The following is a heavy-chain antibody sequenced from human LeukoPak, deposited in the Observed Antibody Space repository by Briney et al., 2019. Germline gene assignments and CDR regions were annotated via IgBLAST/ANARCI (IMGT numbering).Heavy chain of an antibody. CDR1: GFTVSDNY. J-gene: IGHJ4*02. Sequence: GGSLRLSCAASGFTVSDNYMSWVRQAPGKGLEWVSVMYSRGDTYYADSVKGRFTISRDNSKNTLYLQMNSLRAEDTAVYYCAKDIAAAGTIDYWGQATLVTVSS. V-gene: IGHV3-53*01. CDR2: MYSRGDT. D-gene: IGHD6-13*01. CDR3: AKDIAAAGTIDY.